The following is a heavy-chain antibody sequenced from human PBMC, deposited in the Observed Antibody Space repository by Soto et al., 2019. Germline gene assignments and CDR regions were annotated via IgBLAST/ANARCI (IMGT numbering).Heavy chain of an antibody. J-gene: IGHJ6*03. CDR1: GGSFSGYY. CDR3: ARGPSYGRYYHYYYMDV. D-gene: IGHD5-18*01. V-gene: IGHV4-34*01. CDR2: INHSGST. Sequence: SETLSLTCAVYGGSFSGYYWSWIRQPPGKGLEWIGEINHSGSTNYNPSLKSRVTISVDTSKNQFSLKLSSVTAADTAVYYCARGPSYGRYYHYYYMDVWGKGTTVTVSS.